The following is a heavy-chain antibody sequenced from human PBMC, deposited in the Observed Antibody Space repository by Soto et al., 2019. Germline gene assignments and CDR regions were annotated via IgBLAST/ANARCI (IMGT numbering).Heavy chain of an antibody. CDR2: INESGGT. Sequence: PGGSLRLSCAASGFAFSSSPMTWVRQAPGKGLEWVSSINESGGTYYADSVKGRFTSSRDNSMNTLYLQMSSLRAEDTALYYCAIIITGTGTAYWGQGTLVTVSS. V-gene: IGHV3-23*01. D-gene: IGHD1-7*01. CDR1: GFAFSSSP. CDR3: AIIITGTGTAY. J-gene: IGHJ4*02.